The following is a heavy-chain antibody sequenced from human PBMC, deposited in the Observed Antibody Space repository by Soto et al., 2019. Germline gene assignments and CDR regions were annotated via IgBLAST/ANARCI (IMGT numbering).Heavy chain of an antibody. CDR1: GFTFSSYG. CDR2: ISYDGSNK. CDR3: ASGPGPTNYYDILTGPQGVFDY. D-gene: IGHD3-9*01. Sequence: GGSLRLSCAASGFTFSSYGMHWVRQAPGKGLEWVAVISYDGSNKYYADSVKGRFTISRDISKNTLYLQMTSLRDEDTAVYFCASGPGPTNYYDILTGPQGVFDYWGQGTLVTVSS. V-gene: IGHV3-30*03. J-gene: IGHJ4*02.